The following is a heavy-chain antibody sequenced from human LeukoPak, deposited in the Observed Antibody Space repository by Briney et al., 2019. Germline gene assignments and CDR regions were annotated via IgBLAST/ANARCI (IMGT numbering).Heavy chain of an antibody. Sequence: GASVKVPCKTSGYPFRNYDINWVRQATGQGLEWMGWINPHSGKTGYAQKFQGRVTMTTDTSASTAYMELSSLRSEDTAVYYCARLSSHYGDYKVDPWGQGTLVTVSS. D-gene: IGHD4-17*01. CDR1: GYPFRNYD. V-gene: IGHV1-8*01. J-gene: IGHJ5*02. CDR2: INPHSGKT. CDR3: ARLSSHYGDYKVDP.